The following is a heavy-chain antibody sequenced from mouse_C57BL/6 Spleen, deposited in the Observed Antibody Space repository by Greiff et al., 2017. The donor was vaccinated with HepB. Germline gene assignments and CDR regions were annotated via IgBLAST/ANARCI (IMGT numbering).Heavy chain of an antibody. Sequence: DVQLVESGGDLVKPGGSLKLSCAASGFTFSSYGMSWVRQTPDKRLEWVATISSGGSYTYYPDSVKGRFTISRDNAKNTLYLQMSSLKSEDTAMYYCATYENYFDYWGQGTTLTVSS. CDR1: GFTFSSYG. CDR3: ATYENYFDY. J-gene: IGHJ2*01. D-gene: IGHD2-12*01. CDR2: ISSGGSYT. V-gene: IGHV5-6*01.